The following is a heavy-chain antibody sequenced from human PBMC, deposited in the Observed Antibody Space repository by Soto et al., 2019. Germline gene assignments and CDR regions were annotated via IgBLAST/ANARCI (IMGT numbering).Heavy chain of an antibody. Sequence: SETLSLTCTVSGCSISSSSYYCGWIRQPPGKGLEWIGSIYYSGSTYYNPSLKSRVTISVDTSKNQFSLKLSSVTAADTAVYCCATRYSSGWEDDAFDIWGQGTMVT. D-gene: IGHD6-19*01. J-gene: IGHJ3*02. CDR3: ATRYSSGWEDDAFDI. CDR2: IYYSGST. CDR1: GCSISSSSYY. V-gene: IGHV4-39*01.